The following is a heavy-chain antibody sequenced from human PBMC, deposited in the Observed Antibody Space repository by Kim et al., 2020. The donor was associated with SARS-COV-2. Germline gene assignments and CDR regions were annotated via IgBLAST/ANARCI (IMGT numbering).Heavy chain of an antibody. CDR2: IYYSGST. D-gene: IGHD2-2*01. CDR3: ARVRIYCSSTSCYILDY. Sequence: SETLSLTCTVSGGSISSGDYYWSWIRQPPGKGLEWIGYIYYSGSTYYNPSLKSRVTISVDTSKNQFSLKLSSVTAADTAVYYCARVRIYCSSTSCYILDYWGQGTLVTVSS. CDR1: GGSISSGDYY. V-gene: IGHV4-30-4*01. J-gene: IGHJ4*02.